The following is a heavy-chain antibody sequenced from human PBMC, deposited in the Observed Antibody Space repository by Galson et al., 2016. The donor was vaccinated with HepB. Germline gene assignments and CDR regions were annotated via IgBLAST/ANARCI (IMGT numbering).Heavy chain of an antibody. Sequence: SLRLSCAASGFTCGDYYMSWIRQPPGKGLEWVSFISTDGIWRHHGASVEGRFTVSRDNVKNSLYLYINNPRADDTAVYYCARVLSHGMDVWGQGTLVTVSS. CDR3: ARVLSHGMDV. CDR1: GFTCGDYY. CDR2: ISTDGIWR. V-gene: IGHV3-11*01. J-gene: IGHJ4*02. D-gene: IGHD3/OR15-3a*01.